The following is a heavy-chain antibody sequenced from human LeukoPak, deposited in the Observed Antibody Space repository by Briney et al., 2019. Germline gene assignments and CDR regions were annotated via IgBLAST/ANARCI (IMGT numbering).Heavy chain of an antibody. CDR1: GGSISGYC. D-gene: IGHD3-22*01. CDR2: VYYTGST. J-gene: IGHJ4*02. V-gene: IGHV4-59*01. Sequence: SETLSLTCTVSGGSISGYCWNWIRQSPGKGLEWIGYVYYTGSTSYNPSLKSRVTISVDASKNQFSLNPSSVTAADTAVYYCARYYYDSSNYFDYWGQGTLVTVSS. CDR3: ARYYYDSSNYFDY.